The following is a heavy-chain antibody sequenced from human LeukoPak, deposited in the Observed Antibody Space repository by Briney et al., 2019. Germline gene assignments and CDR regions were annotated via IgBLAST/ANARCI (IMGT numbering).Heavy chain of an antibody. Sequence: PGGSLRLSCAASGFIFSNYWMTWIRQTPGKGLEWVANVNRDGSQTSYIDSVKGRFTISRDNARNSLYLQMNSLRVEDTAVYYCVRDYHLPYWGQGTLVTVSS. CDR1: GFIFSNYW. J-gene: IGHJ4*02. CDR2: VNRDGSQT. D-gene: IGHD1-14*01. V-gene: IGHV3-7*01. CDR3: VRDYHLPY.